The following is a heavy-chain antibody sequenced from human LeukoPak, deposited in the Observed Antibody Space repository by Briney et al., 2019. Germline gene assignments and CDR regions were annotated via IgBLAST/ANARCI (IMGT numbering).Heavy chain of an antibody. CDR3: ARETNAAYYYYMDV. CDR2: IYYSGST. CDR1: GGSISSYY. J-gene: IGHJ6*03. D-gene: IGHD1-1*01. V-gene: IGHV4-59*01. Sequence: SETLSLTCTVSGGSISSYYWSWIRQPPGKGLEWIGYIYYSGSTNYNPSLKSRVTISVDTSKNQFSLKLSSVTAADTAVYYCARETNAAYYYYMDVWGKGTTVTVSS.